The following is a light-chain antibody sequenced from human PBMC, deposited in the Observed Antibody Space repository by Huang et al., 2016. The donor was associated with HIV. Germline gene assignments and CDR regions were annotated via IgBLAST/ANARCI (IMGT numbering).Light chain of an antibody. CDR3: QQYRDWPPYT. Sequence: EIVLTQSPATLSVSPGERATLSCRASQRVGSDLAWYQHRPGQAPRLLIYSASTRATGIPARFSGSGYGTDVILTVSSLQSEDFALYYCQQYRDWPPYTFGQGTKLEIK. CDR1: QRVGSD. V-gene: IGKV3-15*01. CDR2: SAS. J-gene: IGKJ2*01.